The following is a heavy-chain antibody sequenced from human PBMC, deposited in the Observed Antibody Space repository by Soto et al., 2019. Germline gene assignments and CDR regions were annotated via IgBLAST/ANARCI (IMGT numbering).Heavy chain of an antibody. J-gene: IGHJ3*02. D-gene: IGHD6-19*01. CDR3: ATPPPSCSGWPEAFDI. Sequence: ASVKVSCKASGYTFTDYYMHWVRQAPGQGLEWMGWINPNSGVTNYAQKFQGWVTMTRDTSISTAYMELSRLRSDDTAVYYCATPPPSCSGWPEAFDIWGQGPMVTVSS. CDR2: INPNSGVT. V-gene: IGHV1-2*04. CDR1: GYTFTDYY.